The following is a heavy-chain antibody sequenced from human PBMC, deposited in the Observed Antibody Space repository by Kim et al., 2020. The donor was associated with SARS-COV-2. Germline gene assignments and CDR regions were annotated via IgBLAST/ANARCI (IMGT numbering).Heavy chain of an antibody. J-gene: IGHJ4*02. CDR3: ARLGDPPPGDY. Sequence: TRYSPSFQGQVTISADKSISTAYLQWSSLKASDTAMYYCARLGDPPPGDYWGQGTLVTVSS. D-gene: IGHD4-17*01. CDR2: T. V-gene: IGHV5-51*01.